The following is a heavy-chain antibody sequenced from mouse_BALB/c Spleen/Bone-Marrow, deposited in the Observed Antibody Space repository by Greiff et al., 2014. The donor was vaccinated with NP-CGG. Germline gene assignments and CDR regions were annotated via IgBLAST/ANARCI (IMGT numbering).Heavy chain of an antibody. CDR3: ARGWDYEGYFDY. CDR1: GYSFTSYT. V-gene: IGHV1-4*01. D-gene: IGHD2-4*01. CDR2: INPSSGYT. Sequence: QVQLQQSXAELARPGASVKMSCKASGYSFTSYTMHWVKQRPGQGLEWIGYINPSSGYTNYNQKFKDKATLTADKSSSTAYMQLSSLTSEDSAVYYCARGWDYEGYFDYWGQGTTLTVSS. J-gene: IGHJ2*01.